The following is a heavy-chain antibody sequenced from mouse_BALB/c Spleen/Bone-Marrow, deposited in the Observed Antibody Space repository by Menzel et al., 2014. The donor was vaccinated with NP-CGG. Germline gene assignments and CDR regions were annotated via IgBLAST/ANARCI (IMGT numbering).Heavy chain of an antibody. CDR3: ARETAIVADFDY. D-gene: IGHD1-1*01. Sequence: EVKLMESGPDLVKPSQSVSHTCTVTAYSITSDYGWHWIRQFPGNRLEWMAYIHYSGNTDYNPSLKSRISITRDTSKNQFFLQLNSVTTEDTATYYCARETAIVADFDYWGQGTTLTVSS. V-gene: IGHV3-1*02. J-gene: IGHJ2*01. CDR1: AYSITSDYG. CDR2: IHYSGNT.